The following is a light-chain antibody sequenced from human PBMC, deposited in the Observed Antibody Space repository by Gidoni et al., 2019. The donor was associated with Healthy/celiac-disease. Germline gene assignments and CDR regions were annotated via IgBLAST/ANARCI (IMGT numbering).Light chain of an antibody. Sequence: SPGERATLSCRASQSVSSNLAWYQQKPGQAPRLLIYGASTRATGIPARCSGSGSGTEFTLTISSLQSEDFAVYYCQQYNNWPPWTFGQGTKVEIK. J-gene: IGKJ1*01. CDR1: QSVSSN. V-gene: IGKV3-15*01. CDR2: GAS. CDR3: QQYNNWPPWT.